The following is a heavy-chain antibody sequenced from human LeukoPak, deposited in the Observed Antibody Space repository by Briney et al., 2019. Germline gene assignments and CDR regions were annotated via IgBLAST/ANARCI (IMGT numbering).Heavy chain of an antibody. Sequence: PSETLSLTCAVSGGSISSGSYYWSWIRQPPGKGLEWIGYIYYSGSTNYNPSLKSRVTISVDTSKNQFSLRLSSVTAADTAVYYCARSYSGSFLYWGQGSLVTVSS. D-gene: IGHD1-26*01. J-gene: IGHJ1*01. V-gene: IGHV4-61*01. CDR2: IYYSGST. CDR1: GGSISSGSYY. CDR3: ARSYSGSFLY.